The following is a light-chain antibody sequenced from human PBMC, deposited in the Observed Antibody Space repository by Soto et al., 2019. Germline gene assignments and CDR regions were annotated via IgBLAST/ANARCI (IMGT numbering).Light chain of an antibody. CDR3: QKSSNWPQIN. CDR2: GAS. V-gene: IGKV3D-20*02. J-gene: IGKJ5*01. CDR1: QSVSSSY. Sequence: EIVLPPSPGTLSLSPVSRAPLSFRASQSVSSSYLAWYQQKPGQAPRLLIYGASSRATGIPDRFSGSGSGTDFTLTIRRLGPEDFAVYYCQKSSNWPQINCGHGQRREIK.